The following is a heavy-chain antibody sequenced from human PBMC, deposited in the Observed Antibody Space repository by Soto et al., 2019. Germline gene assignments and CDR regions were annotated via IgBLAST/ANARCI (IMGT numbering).Heavy chain of an antibody. CDR3: ARDSFEYSRSDSYYYYYGMDV. J-gene: IGHJ6*02. CDR2: IYYSGST. CDR1: GGSISSYD. D-gene: IGHD6-6*01. V-gene: IGHV4-59*13. Sequence: SETLSLTCTVSGGSISSYDWSWIRQPPGKGLEWIGYIYYSGSTNYNPSLKSRVTISVDTSKNQFSLKLSSVTAADTAVYYCARDSFEYSRSDSYYYYYGMDVWGQGTTVTVSS.